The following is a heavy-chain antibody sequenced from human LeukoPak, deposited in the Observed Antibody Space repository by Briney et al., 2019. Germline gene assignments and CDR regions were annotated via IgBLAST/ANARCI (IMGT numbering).Heavy chain of an antibody. CDR2: ISGSGGST. J-gene: IGHJ5*02. Sequence: PGGTLRLSCAASGFTFSSYGMSWVRQAPGKGLAWVSAISGSGGSTYYADSVKGRFTISRDNAKSTLYLQMNSLRAEDTAVYYCARDPMALDWFDPWGQGTLVTVSS. D-gene: IGHD3-10*01. CDR3: ARDPMALDWFDP. V-gene: IGHV3-23*01. CDR1: GFTFSSYG.